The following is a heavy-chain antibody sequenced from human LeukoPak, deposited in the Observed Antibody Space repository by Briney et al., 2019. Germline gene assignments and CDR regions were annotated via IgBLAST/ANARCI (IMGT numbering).Heavy chain of an antibody. V-gene: IGHV4-34*01. CDR3: SRVPDDGSWYRNWFDP. D-gene: IGHD6-13*01. J-gene: IGHJ5*02. CDR1: GGSFSGYY. Sequence: PSETLSLTCAVYGGSFSGYYWSWIRQPPGKGLEWIGEINHSGSTNYNPSLKSRVTISVDTSKNQFSLKLSSVTAADTAVYYCSRVPDDGSWYRNWFDPWGQGTLVTVSS. CDR2: INHSGST.